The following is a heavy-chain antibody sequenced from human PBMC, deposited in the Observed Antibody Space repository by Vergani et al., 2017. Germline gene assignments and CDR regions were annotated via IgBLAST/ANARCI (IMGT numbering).Heavy chain of an antibody. CDR1: FFPSISSY. V-gene: IGHV3-30*03. CDR3: ATKSCGTPGCQIGYFRE. Sequence: SLLLSCVFSFFPSISSYLPFVRQAPGKGLEWVAVISYDLTQKYYADSVKGRFTISRDNSKSTLYLQMNSLRTEDTAVYYCATKSCGTPGCQIGYFREWGQGTLVTFSS. D-gene: IGHD2-15*01. J-gene: IGHJ1*01. CDR2: ISYDLTQK.